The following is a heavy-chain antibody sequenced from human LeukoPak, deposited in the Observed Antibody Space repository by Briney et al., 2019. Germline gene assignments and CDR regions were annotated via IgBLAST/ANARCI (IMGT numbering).Heavy chain of an antibody. CDR1: GFTFSTYS. V-gene: IGHV3-21*01. J-gene: IGHJ5*02. CDR2: ISGSSGYI. D-gene: IGHD3-22*01. Sequence: GGSLRLSCAVSGFTFSTYSMNWVRQAPGKGLEWVSSISGSSGYIYYADSVKGRFTISRDNARKSLYLQMNSLRAEDTAVYYCARVGYYDSSGYYWGFDPWGQGTLVTVSS. CDR3: ARVGYYDSSGYYWGFDP.